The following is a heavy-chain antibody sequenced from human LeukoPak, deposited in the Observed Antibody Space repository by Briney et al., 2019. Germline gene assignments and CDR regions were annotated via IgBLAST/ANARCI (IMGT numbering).Heavy chain of an antibody. J-gene: IGHJ6*03. CDR2: IIPIFGTA. V-gene: IGHV1-69*13. D-gene: IGHD6-6*01. CDR1: GGTFSSYA. Sequence: SVKVSCKASGGTFSSYAISWVRQAPGQGLEWMGGIIPIFGTANYAQKFQGRVTITADESTSTAYMELSSLRSEDTAVYYCASGLIAARLYVGSYYYYYMDVWGKGTTVTVSS. CDR3: ASGLIAARLYVGSYYYYYMDV.